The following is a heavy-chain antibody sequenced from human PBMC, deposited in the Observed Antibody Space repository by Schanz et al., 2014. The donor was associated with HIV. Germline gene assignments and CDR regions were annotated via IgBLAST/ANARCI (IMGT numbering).Heavy chain of an antibody. J-gene: IGHJ6*02. CDR2: ISYDGSVK. D-gene: IGHD2-8*01. CDR1: GFAVSSNF. CDR3: ANSGYCTSGVCYTRGYDTDV. Sequence: QVQLVESGGGVVQPGKSLRLSCAASGFAVSSNFLNWVRQTPGKGLEWVAFISYDGSVKSYGDSVKGRFTVSRDDSKNTVYVQMDSLTAEDTAVYYCANSGYCTSGVCYTRGYDTDVWGQGTTVTVSS. V-gene: IGHV3-30*18.